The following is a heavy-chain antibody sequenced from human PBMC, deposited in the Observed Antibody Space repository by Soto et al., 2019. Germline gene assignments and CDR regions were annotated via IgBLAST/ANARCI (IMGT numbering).Heavy chain of an antibody. D-gene: IGHD3-9*01. J-gene: IGHJ6*03. V-gene: IGHV3-74*01. CDR3: ARDLKGILDSPAPVNYYSYMDV. CDR1: GVTVCRYW. Sequence: SDEGSGVTVCRYWLQSDRQAPGKGLVWVSRINSDGSSTSYADSVKGRFTISRDNAKNTLYLQMNSLRAEDTAVYYCARDLKGILDSPAPVNYYSYMDVWGKGTTVTVSS. CDR2: INSDGSST.